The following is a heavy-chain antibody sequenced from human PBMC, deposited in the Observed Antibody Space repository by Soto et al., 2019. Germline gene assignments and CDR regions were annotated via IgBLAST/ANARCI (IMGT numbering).Heavy chain of an antibody. V-gene: IGHV4-59*12. Sequence: PSETLSLTCTVSGGSISSYYWSWIRQPPGKGLEWIGYIYYSGSTNYNPSLKSRVTISVDTSKNQFSLKLSSVTAADTAVYYCARGGIAVARPRFDPWGQGTLVTVSS. CDR3: ARGGIAVARPRFDP. J-gene: IGHJ5*02. D-gene: IGHD6-19*01. CDR2: IYYSGST. CDR1: GGSISSYY.